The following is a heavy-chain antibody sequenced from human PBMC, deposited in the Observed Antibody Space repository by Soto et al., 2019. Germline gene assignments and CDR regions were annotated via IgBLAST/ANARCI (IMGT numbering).Heavy chain of an antibody. D-gene: IGHD6-6*01. CDR1: GASISSSY. CDR3: ARGGNRYRSTSSVVGGFDY. V-gene: IGHV4-59*01. Sequence: SETLSLTCTVSGASISSSYWSWIRQPPGKGLEWIGYIFHSGTTNYNPSLKSRVTISVDTSKNQFSLNLSSLTTADTAVYFCARGGNRYRSTSSVVGGFDYWGPGTLVTVSS. J-gene: IGHJ4*02. CDR2: IFHSGTT.